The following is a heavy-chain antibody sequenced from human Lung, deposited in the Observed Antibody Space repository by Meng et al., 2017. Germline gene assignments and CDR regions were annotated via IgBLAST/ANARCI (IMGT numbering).Heavy chain of an antibody. CDR2: IYNSGST. CDR3: ARGQKGYFDL. CDR1: GGSSSSSNYY. J-gene: IGHJ2*01. Sequence: QLQLQESGPGQVKPSQTLSLTCTVSGGSSSSSNYYWSWIRQPPGKGLEWSGHIYNSGSTYYNPSLKSRITISVDTSKNQFSLKLSSVTAADTAVYYCARGQKGYFDLWGRGTLVTVPS. V-gene: IGHV4-30-4*01.